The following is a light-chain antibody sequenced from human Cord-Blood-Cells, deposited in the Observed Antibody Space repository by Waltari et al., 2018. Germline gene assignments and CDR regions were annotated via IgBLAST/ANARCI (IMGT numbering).Light chain of an antibody. V-gene: IGLV2-23*01. Sequence: QSALTQPASVSGSPGQSITISCTGTSSDDGSYNLVSWYQQHPGKAPNLMIYEGSKRPSGVSNRFSGSKSGNTASLTISGLQAEDEADYYCCSYAGSSTYVFGTGTKVTVL. CDR1: SSDDGSYNL. CDR3: CSYAGSSTYV. J-gene: IGLJ1*01. CDR2: EGS.